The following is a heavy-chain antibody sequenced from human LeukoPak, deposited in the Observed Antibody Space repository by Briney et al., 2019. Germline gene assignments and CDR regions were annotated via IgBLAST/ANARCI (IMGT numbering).Heavy chain of an antibody. CDR1: GGTFSRYA. V-gene: IGHV1-69*13. CDR2: IIPIFGTA. CDR3: ARDHLYHDY. D-gene: IGHD2-2*01. Sequence: GASVPVSCKASGGTFSRYAIRWVRQAPGQGLEWMGGIIPIFGTATSAQKFQGRVTITADESTSTAYMELSSLRSEDTAVYYCARDHLYHDYWGQGTLVTVSS. J-gene: IGHJ4*02.